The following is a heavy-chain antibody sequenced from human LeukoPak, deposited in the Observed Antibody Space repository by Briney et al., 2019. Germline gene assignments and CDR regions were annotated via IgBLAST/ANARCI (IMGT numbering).Heavy chain of an antibody. CDR2: INTNTGNP. CDR1: GYTFTRYA. J-gene: IGHJ4*02. V-gene: IGHV7-4-1*02. D-gene: IGHD3-22*01. Sequence: ASVKVSCKASGYTFTRYAMNWVRQAPGQGLEWMGWINTNTGNPTYAQGFTGRFVFSLDTSVSTAYLQISSLKAEDTAVYYCAREGSYYYDSSGYGPENWGQGTLLTVSS. CDR3: AREGSYYYDSSGYGPEN.